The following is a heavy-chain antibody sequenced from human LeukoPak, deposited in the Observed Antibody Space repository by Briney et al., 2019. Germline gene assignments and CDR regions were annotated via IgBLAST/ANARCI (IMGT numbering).Heavy chain of an antibody. Sequence: GGSLRLPCAASGFTFSSYSMNWVRQAPGKGLERVSSISSSSSYIYYADSVKGRFTISRDNAKNSLYLQMNSLRAEDTAVYYCARDLNYYGSGSYSFDPWGQGTLVTVSS. J-gene: IGHJ5*02. V-gene: IGHV3-21*01. CDR3: ARDLNYYGSGSYSFDP. CDR1: GFTFSSYS. CDR2: ISSSSSYI. D-gene: IGHD3-10*01.